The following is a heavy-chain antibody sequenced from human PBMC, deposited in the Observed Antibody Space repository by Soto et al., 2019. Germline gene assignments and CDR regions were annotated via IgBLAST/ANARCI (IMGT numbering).Heavy chain of an antibody. CDR1: GFTFSVYA. V-gene: IGHV3-23*01. D-gene: IGHD6-6*01. J-gene: IGHJ4*02. Sequence: GGSLRLSCGASGFTFSVYAMTWVRQAPGKGLEWVSAISGNGGSTYYADSVKGRFTISRDNSKSTLHLQMNSLRVEDTAVYYCAKDRTFGPPLVRFDSWGQGTLATVSS. CDR3: AKDRTFGPPLVRFDS. CDR2: ISGNGGST.